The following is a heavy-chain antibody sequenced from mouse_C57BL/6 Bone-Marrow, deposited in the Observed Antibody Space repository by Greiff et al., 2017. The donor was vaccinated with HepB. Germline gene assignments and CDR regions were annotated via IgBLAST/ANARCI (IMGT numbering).Heavy chain of an antibody. D-gene: IGHD2-3*01. Sequence: QVTLKVSGPGILQPSQTLSLTCSFSGFSLSTFGMGVGWFRQPSGKGLEWLAHIWWDDDKYYNPALKSRRTISKDTSKNQVFLKIANVDTADTATYYCARMIYDGYYWWYFDVWGTGTTVTVSS. J-gene: IGHJ1*03. CDR1: GFSLSTFGMG. CDR3: ARMIYDGYYWWYFDV. V-gene: IGHV8-8*01. CDR2: IWWDDDK.